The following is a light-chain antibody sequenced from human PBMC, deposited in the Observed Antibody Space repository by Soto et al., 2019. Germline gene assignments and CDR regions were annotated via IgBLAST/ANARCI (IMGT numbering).Light chain of an antibody. CDR3: SSYTSSSTYV. J-gene: IGLJ1*01. V-gene: IGLV2-14*01. CDR1: SSDVGGYNF. Sequence: QSVLTQPASVSGSPGQSITISCTGTSSDVGGYNFDSWYQQHPGKAPRLIIYDVNYRPSGVSNRFSGSKSGSTASLTISGLQAEDEADYYCSSYTSSSTYVFGTGTKVTVL. CDR2: DVN.